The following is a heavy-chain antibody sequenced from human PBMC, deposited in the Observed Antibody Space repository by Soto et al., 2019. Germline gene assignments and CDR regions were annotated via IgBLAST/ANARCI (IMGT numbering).Heavy chain of an antibody. CDR1: GYSFTSYW. Sequence: VASQRSSWKGSGYSFTSYWISWVRQMPGKGLEWMGIIYPGDSDTRYSPSFQGQVTISADKSISTAYLQWSSLKASDTAMYYCARSPIQHRLGMDVWGQGTTVTVSS. V-gene: IGHV5-51*01. J-gene: IGHJ6*02. D-gene: IGHD2-21*01. CDR2: IYPGDSDT. CDR3: ARSPIQHRLGMDV.